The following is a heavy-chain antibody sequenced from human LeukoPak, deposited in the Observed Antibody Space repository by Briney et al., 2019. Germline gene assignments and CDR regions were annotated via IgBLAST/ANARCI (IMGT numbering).Heavy chain of an antibody. CDR1: GGSFSGYY. Sequence: SETLSLTCAVFGGSFSGYYWTWIRQSPEKGLEWIGEINDRGSTNYNPSLKSRVTISVDTSKNQFSLKLSSVTAADTAVYYCARPYSLYSSGWYGFDYWGQGTLVTVSS. CDR3: ARPYSLYSSGWYGFDY. CDR2: INDRGST. D-gene: IGHD6-19*01. J-gene: IGHJ4*02. V-gene: IGHV4-34*01.